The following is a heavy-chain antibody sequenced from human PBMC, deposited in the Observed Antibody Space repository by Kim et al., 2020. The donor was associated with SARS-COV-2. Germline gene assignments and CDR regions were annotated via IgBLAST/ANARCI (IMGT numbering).Heavy chain of an antibody. V-gene: IGHV1-18*01. CDR1: CYTFTSYG. Sequence: ASVKVSCKASCYTFTSYGISWVRQAPGQGLEWMGWISAYNGNTNYAQKLQGRVTMTTDTSTSTAYMELRSLRSDDTAVYYCARDPRYSSSRWGKFDPWGQGTLVTVSS. CDR2: ISAYNGNT. J-gene: IGHJ5*02. CDR3: ARDPRYSSSRWGKFDP. D-gene: IGHD6-13*01.